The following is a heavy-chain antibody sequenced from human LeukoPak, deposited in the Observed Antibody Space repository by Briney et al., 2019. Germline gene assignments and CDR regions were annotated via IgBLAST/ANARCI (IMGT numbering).Heavy chain of an antibody. CDR2: IYYSGST. CDR1: GGSISSYY. D-gene: IGHD6-19*01. CDR3: ARVGSSGWYKDY. J-gene: IGHJ4*02. V-gene: IGHV4-59*01. Sequence: PSETLSLTCTVSGGSISSYYWSWIRQPPGKGLEWIEYIYYSGSTNYNPSLKSRVTISVDTSKNQFSLKLSSVTAADTAVYYCARVGSSGWYKDYWGQGTLVTVSS.